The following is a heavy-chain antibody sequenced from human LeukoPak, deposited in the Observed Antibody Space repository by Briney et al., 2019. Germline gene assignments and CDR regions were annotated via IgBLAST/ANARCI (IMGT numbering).Heavy chain of an antibody. V-gene: IGHV1-24*01. Sequence: ASVKVSCKVSGYTLTELSMHWVRQAPGKGLEWMGGFDPEDGETIYAQKFQGRVTMTEDTSTDTAYMELSCLRSEDTAVYYCATTHSYCSSTSCYRPFDYWGQGTLVTVSS. CDR1: GYTLTELS. D-gene: IGHD2-2*01. CDR2: FDPEDGET. CDR3: ATTHSYCSSTSCYRPFDY. J-gene: IGHJ4*02.